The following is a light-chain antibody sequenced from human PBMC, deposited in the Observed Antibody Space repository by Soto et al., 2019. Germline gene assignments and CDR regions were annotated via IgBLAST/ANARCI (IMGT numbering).Light chain of an antibody. J-gene: IGKJ1*01. CDR1: QSISSW. CDR3: QQYNSYRT. V-gene: IGKV1-5*03. Sequence: DIHMTQSPSTLSASLGDRVAITCRASQSISSWLAWYQQKPGKAPKLLIYKASSLESGVPSRFSGSGSGTEFTLPISSLQPDDFATYSCQQYNSYRTFGQGTKVDTK. CDR2: KAS.